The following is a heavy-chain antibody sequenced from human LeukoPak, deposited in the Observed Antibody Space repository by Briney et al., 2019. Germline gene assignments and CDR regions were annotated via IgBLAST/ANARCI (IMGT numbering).Heavy chain of an antibody. Sequence: SGTLSLTCGVSGGSISGTNWWRWVRQPPGQGLEWIGEISLAGQTNYNPSLNGRLTMSLDKSSNQLSLHLTSVTAADTATYFCSRESGPFCPFGYWGQGTLVIVSS. CDR3: SRESGPFCPFGY. CDR1: GGSISGTNW. CDR2: ISLAGQT. D-gene: IGHD1-26*01. J-gene: IGHJ4*02. V-gene: IGHV4-4*02.